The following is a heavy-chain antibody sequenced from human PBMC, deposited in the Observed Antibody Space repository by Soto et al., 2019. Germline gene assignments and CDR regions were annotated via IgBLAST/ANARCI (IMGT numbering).Heavy chain of an antibody. Sequence: ASVKVSCKASGYTFTIYGVGWVRQAPGQGLEWMGWISAYNGNTNYAQKLQGRVTMTTDTSTSTAYMELRSLRSDDTAVYYCAREDIVATLHYYYYYGMDVWGQGTTVTVSS. CDR2: ISAYNGNT. CDR3: AREDIVATLHYYYYYGMDV. V-gene: IGHV1-18*01. CDR1: GYTFTIYG. D-gene: IGHD5-12*01. J-gene: IGHJ6*02.